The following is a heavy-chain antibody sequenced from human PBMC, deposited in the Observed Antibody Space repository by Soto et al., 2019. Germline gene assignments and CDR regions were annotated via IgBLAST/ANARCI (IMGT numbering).Heavy chain of an antibody. CDR2: ISWNSGSI. D-gene: IGHD6-19*01. CDR1: VFTFGYYT. CDR3: AKSHTTSGWYVTTDY. J-gene: IGHJ4*02. V-gene: IGHV3-9*01. Sequence: PWGSLRLSCSASVFTFGYYTMQWFRQAPGKGLEWVSAISWNSGSIDYADSVKGRFTISRDNAKNSLYLQMNSLRAEDTALYYCAKSHTTSGWYVTTDYWGQGTPVPLSS.